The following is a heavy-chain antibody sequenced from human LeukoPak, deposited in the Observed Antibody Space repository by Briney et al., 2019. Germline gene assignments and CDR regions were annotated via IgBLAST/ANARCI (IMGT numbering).Heavy chain of an antibody. Sequence: KPSETLSLTCSVSGGSISGYYWSWIRQSPGKRLEWIAYIYYGGNTNYNPSLKSRVNISVDTSKNQFSLKLSSVTAADTAVYYCARVAYFYGSGSYCFDYWGQGTLVTVSS. J-gene: IGHJ4*02. CDR1: GGSISGYY. D-gene: IGHD3-10*01. CDR3: ARVAYFYGSGSYCFDY. V-gene: IGHV4-59*01. CDR2: IYYGGNT.